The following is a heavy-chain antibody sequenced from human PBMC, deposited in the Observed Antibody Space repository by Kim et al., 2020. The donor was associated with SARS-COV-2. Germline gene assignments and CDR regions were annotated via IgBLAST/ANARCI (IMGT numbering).Heavy chain of an antibody. CDR2: ISPFIGTT. CDR3: ARDEISIRAGDVWF. J-gene: IGHJ1*01. Sequence: ASVKVSCKASGCTFTSYAISWVRQAPGQGLEWMGGISPFIGTTNYAQKLQGRVTITTDKSTSTAYMELRSLRTDDTAVYYCARDEISIRAGDVWFGGQG. V-gene: IGHV1-18*01. CDR1: GCTFTSYA. D-gene: IGHD3-10*01.